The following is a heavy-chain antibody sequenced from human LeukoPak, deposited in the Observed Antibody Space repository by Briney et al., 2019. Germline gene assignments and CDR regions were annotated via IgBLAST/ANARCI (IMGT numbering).Heavy chain of an antibody. Sequence: SETLSLTCTVSGGFISSYYWSWIRQPPGKGLEWIGYISYSGSTNYNPSLKSRVTISVDTSKNQLSLKLSSVTAADTAVYYCARATTNAGTYGYWGQGTLVTVSS. CDR3: ARATTNAGTYGY. J-gene: IGHJ4*02. V-gene: IGHV4-59*01. CDR1: GGFISSYY. CDR2: ISYSGST. D-gene: IGHD1/OR15-1a*01.